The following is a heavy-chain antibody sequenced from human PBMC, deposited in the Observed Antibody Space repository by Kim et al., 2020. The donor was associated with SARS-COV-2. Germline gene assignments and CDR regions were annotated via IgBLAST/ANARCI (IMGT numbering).Heavy chain of an antibody. Sequence: SETLSLTCTVSGGSISSGGYYWSWIRQHPGKGLEWIGYIYYSGSTYYNPSLKSRVTISVDTSKNQFSLKLSSVTAADTAVYYCARNGWAYNWFDPWGQGTLVTVSS. J-gene: IGHJ5*02. V-gene: IGHV4-31*03. D-gene: IGHD1-26*01. CDR3: ARNGWAYNWFDP. CDR2: IYYSGST. CDR1: GGSISSGGYY.